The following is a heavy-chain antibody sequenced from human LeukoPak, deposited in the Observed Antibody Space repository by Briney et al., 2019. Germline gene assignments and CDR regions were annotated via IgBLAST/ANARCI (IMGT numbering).Heavy chain of an antibody. J-gene: IGHJ6*03. CDR3: ARGTEIGYCSSTSCYGYYYMDV. V-gene: IGHV4-61*10. D-gene: IGHD2-2*01. CDR1: GGSISSGSYY. Sequence: SETLSLTCTVSGGSISSGSYYWSWLRQPAGKGLEWIGYIYYSGSTNYNPSLKSRVTISVDTSKNQFSLKLSSVTAADTAVYYCARGTEIGYCSSTSCYGYYYMDVWGKGTTVTISS. CDR2: IYYSGST.